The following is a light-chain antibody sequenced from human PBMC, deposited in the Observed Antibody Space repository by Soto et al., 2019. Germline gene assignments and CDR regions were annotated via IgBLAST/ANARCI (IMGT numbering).Light chain of an antibody. J-gene: IGLJ2*01. CDR3: SSYTSSSTLVV. V-gene: IGLV2-14*03. CDR1: SSDVGGYNY. Sequence: QSALTQPASVSESPGPSITISCTGTSSDVGGYNYVYWYQQHPGKAPKLIIYDVSNRPSGVSNRFSGSKSANTASLTISGLQAEDEADYYCSSYTSSSTLVVFGGGTKLTVL. CDR2: DVS.